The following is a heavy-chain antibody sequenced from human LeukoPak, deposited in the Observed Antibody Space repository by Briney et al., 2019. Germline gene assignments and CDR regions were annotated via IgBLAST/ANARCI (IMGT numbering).Heavy chain of an antibody. J-gene: IGHJ4*02. CDR1: GFTFSSSW. V-gene: IGHV3-7*02. CDR3: AKRGSGYYIDY. CDR2: IKQDGSEQ. Sequence: GGSLRLSCAASGFTFSSSWMSWVRQAPGKGLEWVANIKQDGSEQYYVDSVKGRFTISRDNAKNSLYLQMNSLRAEDTAVYYCAKRGSGYYIDYWGQGTLVTVSS. D-gene: IGHD3-22*01.